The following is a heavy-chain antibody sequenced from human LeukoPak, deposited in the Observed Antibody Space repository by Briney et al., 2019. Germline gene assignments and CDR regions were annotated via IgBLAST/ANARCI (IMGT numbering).Heavy chain of an antibody. J-gene: IGHJ3*02. D-gene: IGHD1-7*01. CDR2: IRYDGSNK. Sequence: GGSLRLSCAASGFTFSSYVMHWVRQAPGKGLEWVAFIRYDGSNKYYSDSVKGRFTISRDNSKNTLYLQMNSLRPEDTAVYYCARTRGYAFDIWGQGTMVTVSS. CDR3: ARTRGYAFDI. CDR1: GFTFSSYV. V-gene: IGHV3-30*02.